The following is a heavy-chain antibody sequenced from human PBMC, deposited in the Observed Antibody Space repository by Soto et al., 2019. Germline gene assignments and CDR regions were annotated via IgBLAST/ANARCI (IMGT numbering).Heavy chain of an antibody. V-gene: IGHV6-1*01. J-gene: IGHJ4*02. CDR3: VTWRFDS. Sequence: QVQLQQSGPRLVKPSQTLSLTCAISGDSVSSNSAAWNWIRQSPSRGLEWLGRTYHRAQWHYEYAVSLRSRISINPDTSKNQVSLQLNSVTPEDTAVYYCVTWRFDSWGQGTLVTVSS. CDR1: GDSVSSNSAA. CDR2: TYHRAQWHY.